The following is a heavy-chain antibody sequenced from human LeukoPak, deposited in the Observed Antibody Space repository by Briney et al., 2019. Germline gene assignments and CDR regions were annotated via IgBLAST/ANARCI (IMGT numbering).Heavy chain of an antibody. CDR1: GGSFSGYY. CDR3: ARGRGTYYYDSSGYCAY. D-gene: IGHD3-22*01. CDR2: INHSGST. J-gene: IGHJ4*02. Sequence: PSETLSLTCAVYGGSFSGYYWSWIRQPPGKGLEWIGEINHSGSTNYNPSLKSRVTISVDTSKNQFSLKLSSVTAADTAVYYCARGRGTYYYDSSGYCAYWGQGTLVTVSS. V-gene: IGHV4-34*01.